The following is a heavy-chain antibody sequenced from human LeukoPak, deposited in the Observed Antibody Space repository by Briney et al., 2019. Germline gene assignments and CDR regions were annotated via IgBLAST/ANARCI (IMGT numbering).Heavy chain of an antibody. J-gene: IGHJ6*03. V-gene: IGHV4-4*07. CDR3: ARDAITMVRGDSHYYYMDV. CDR2: IYTRGGT. CDR1: GGSISSYY. Sequence: SETLSLTCTVSGGSISSYYWSCMPQPAGKGVEWIGRIYTRGGTNYNPSLKSRVTISVEKSKNQFALKLGSVTAACPAVYYCARDAITMVRGDSHYYYMDVWGKGTTVTVSS. D-gene: IGHD3-10*01.